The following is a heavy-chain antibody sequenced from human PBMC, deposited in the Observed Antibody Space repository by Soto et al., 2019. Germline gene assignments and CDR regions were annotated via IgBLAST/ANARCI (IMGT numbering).Heavy chain of an antibody. CDR1: GFTFSDYH. CDR3: VRGKNSFDF. V-gene: IGHV3-72*01. CDR2: VRPKMHGATT. J-gene: IGHJ4*02. Sequence: GGSLRLSCATSGFTFSDYHMDWVRQAPGKGLEWVGRVRPKMHGATTEYGGSVKGRFTVSRDDSKNALYLQMNNLETEDTAVYFCVRGKNSFDFWGQGTLVTVSS.